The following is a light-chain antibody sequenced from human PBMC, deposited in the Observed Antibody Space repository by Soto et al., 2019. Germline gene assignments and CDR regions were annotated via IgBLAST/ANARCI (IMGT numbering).Light chain of an antibody. CDR1: TSDIGNYNS. V-gene: IGLV2-14*01. CDR2: EVI. CDR3: SSYTSSSTVV. Sequence: QSALTQPASVSGSPGQSITISCTGTTSDIGNYNSVSWYQQHPGKAPKLMIYEVINRPSGVSNRISGSKSGNTASLTISGLQAEDEADYFCSSYTSSSTVVFGGGTKLTVL. J-gene: IGLJ2*01.